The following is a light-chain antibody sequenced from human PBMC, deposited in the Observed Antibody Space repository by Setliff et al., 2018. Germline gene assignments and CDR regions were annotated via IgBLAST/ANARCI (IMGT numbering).Light chain of an antibody. J-gene: IGLJ2*01. CDR3: LSYTSETTHAL. V-gene: IGLV2-14*03. Sequence: QSVLTQPPSASGSPGQSVTISCTGTGGLVGGYVFVSWYQQHPGKAPKLLIYEVIKRPSGVSDRFSGSKSGNTASLTISGLQAEDEADYYCLSYTSETTHALFGGGTKVTVL. CDR1: GGLVGGYVF. CDR2: EVI.